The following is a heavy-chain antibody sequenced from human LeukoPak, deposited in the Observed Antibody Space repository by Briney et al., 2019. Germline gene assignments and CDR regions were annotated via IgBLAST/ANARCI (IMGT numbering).Heavy chain of an antibody. CDR3: AKDDRRDGYEYYFDY. J-gene: IGHJ4*02. D-gene: IGHD5-24*01. CDR2: ISGSGGST. CDR1: GFTFSSYA. V-gene: IGHV3-23*01. Sequence: GGSLRLSCAASGFTFSSYAMTWVRQAPGKGLEWVSAISGSGGSTYYADSVKGWFTISRDNSKNTLYLQMNSLRAEDTAVYYCAKDDRRDGYEYYFDYWGQGTLVTVSS.